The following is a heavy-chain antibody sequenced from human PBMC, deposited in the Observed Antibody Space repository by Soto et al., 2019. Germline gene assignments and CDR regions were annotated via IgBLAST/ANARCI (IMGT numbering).Heavy chain of an antibody. Sequence: GGSLRLSCAASGFTFSSYGMHWVRQAPGKGLEWVAVISYDGSNKYYADSVKGRFTISRDNSKNTLYLQMNSLRAEDTAVYYCAKGLWFGELLWWFDPWGQGTLVTVSS. V-gene: IGHV3-30*18. D-gene: IGHD3-10*01. J-gene: IGHJ5*02. CDR1: GFTFSSYG. CDR3: AKGLWFGELLWWFDP. CDR2: ISYDGSNK.